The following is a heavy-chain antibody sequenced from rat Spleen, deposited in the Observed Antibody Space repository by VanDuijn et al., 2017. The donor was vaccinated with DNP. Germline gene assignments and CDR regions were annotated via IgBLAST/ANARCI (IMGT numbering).Heavy chain of an antibody. CDR1: GYSITSNY. CDR2: ISYSGST. J-gene: IGHJ2*01. CDR3: ARWTRYFDY. Sequence: EVQLQESGSGLVKPSQSLSLTCSVTGYSITSNYWGWIRKFPGNKLEYIGYISYSGSTNYNPSLKSRLSITRDTSKNHFLLHLNSVTTEDTATYYCARWTRYFDYWGQGIMVTVSS. D-gene: IGHD1-7*01. V-gene: IGHV3-1*01.